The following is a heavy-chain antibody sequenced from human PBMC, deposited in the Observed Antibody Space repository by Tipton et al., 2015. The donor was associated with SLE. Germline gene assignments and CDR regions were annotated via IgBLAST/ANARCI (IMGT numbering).Heavy chain of an antibody. J-gene: IGHJ4*02. V-gene: IGHV4-59*01. D-gene: IGHD3-22*01. CDR2: ISHSGSA. CDR1: GGSIRGYY. CDR3: AREMGFDSSGNYNPFDY. Sequence: TLSLTCTVSGGSIRGYYWSWIRQPPGNGLEWIGCISHSGSAIYNPSLKSRVTIPIVTSKNQVSLKVSSVTAADTAIYYCAREMGFDSSGNYNPFDYWGQGTLVTVSS.